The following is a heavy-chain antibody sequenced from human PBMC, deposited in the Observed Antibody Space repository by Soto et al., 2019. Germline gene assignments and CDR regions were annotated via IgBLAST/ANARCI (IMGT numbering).Heavy chain of an antibody. CDR3: ARDSAGEGFDY. Sequence: GGSLRLSCAASGFTFSSYAMHWVRQAPGKGLEWVAVISYDGSNKYYADSVKGRFTISRDNSKNTLYLQMNSLRAEDTAVYYCARDSAGEGFDYWGQGTLVTVSS. CDR1: GFTFSSYA. CDR2: ISYDGSNK. J-gene: IGHJ4*02. D-gene: IGHD7-27*01. V-gene: IGHV3-30-3*01.